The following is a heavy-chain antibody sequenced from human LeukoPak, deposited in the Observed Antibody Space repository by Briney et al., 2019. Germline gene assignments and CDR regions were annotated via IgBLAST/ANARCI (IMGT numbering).Heavy chain of an antibody. CDR3: VRGGYSYH. D-gene: IGHD5-18*01. Sequence: PGGSLRLSCAASGFTFSAYNMIWVRQAPGNGLEWVSSINSDSNYIYYADSVKGRFTISRDNTKNSLYLQMNSLRVDDTAVYHCVRGGYSYHWGQGTLVTVSS. V-gene: IGHV3-21*01. CDR1: GFTFSAYN. CDR2: INSDSNYI. J-gene: IGHJ5*02.